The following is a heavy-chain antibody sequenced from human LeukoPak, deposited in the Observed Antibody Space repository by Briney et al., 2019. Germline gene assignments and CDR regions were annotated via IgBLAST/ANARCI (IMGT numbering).Heavy chain of an antibody. Sequence: ASVKVCCKASGYTFTSFDINWVRQATGQGLEWMGWMNPNSGNTGYAQKFQGRVTITADESTSTAYMELSSLRSEDTAVYYCARGVYDYGDYGALSYYGMDVWGQGTTVTVSS. CDR3: ARGVYDYGDYGALSYYGMDV. CDR1: GYTFTSFD. D-gene: IGHD4-17*01. V-gene: IGHV1-8*01. J-gene: IGHJ6*02. CDR2: MNPNSGNT.